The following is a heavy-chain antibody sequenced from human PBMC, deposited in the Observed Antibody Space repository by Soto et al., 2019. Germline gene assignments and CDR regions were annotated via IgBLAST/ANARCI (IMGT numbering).Heavy chain of an antibody. Sequence: PSETLSLTCTVSGGSISSGGYYWSWIRQHPGKGLEWIGYIYYSGSTYYNPSLKSRVTISVDTSKNQFSLKLSSVTAADTAVYYCARALRKRIAAAGTVDYWGQGTLVTVSS. CDR2: IYYSGST. V-gene: IGHV4-31*03. CDR3: ARALRKRIAAAGTVDY. D-gene: IGHD6-13*01. J-gene: IGHJ4*02. CDR1: GGSISSGGYY.